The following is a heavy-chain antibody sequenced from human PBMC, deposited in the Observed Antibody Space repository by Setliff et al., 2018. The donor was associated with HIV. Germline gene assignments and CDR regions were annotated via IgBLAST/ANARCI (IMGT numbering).Heavy chain of an antibody. CDR3: ASHLPPYSGNFDY. Sequence: SGTLSLTCTVSGGSISSSSYYWGWIRQPPGKGLEWIGTIYYSGNTYYNPSLKSRVTISVDTSKNQISLKLSSVTAADTAVYYCASHLPPYSGNFDYWGHGTLVTVSS. D-gene: IGHD1-26*01. CDR1: GGSISSSSYY. V-gene: IGHV4-39*01. J-gene: IGHJ4*01. CDR2: IYYSGNT.